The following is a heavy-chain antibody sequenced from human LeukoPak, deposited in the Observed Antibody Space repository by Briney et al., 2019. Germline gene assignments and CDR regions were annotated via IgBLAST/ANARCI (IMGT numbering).Heavy chain of an antibody. V-gene: IGHV3-30*02. J-gene: IGHJ6*02. Sequence: GGSLRLSCAASGFTFSSYGMHWVRQAPGKGLEWVAVIWYDGSNKYYADSVKGRFTISRDNSKNTLYLQMNSLRAEDTAVYYCAKDRQQLVLYYSYYYGMDVWGQGTTVTVSS. D-gene: IGHD6-13*01. CDR3: AKDRQQLVLYYSYYYGMDV. CDR2: IWYDGSNK. CDR1: GFTFSSYG.